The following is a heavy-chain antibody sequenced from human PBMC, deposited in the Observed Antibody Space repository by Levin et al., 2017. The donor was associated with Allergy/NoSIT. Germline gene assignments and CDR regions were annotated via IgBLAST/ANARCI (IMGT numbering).Heavy chain of an antibody. J-gene: IGHJ4*02. CDR3: ARDGYSSGWYYFDY. Sequence: SQTLSLTCTVSDGSISRYYWSWIRQSPGKGLEWIGYIYYSGSTNYNPSLKSRVTISVDTSKNQFSLKLSSVTAADTAVYYCARDGYSSGWYYFDYWGQGSLVTVSS. V-gene: IGHV4-59*01. CDR2: IYYSGST. CDR1: DGSISRYY. D-gene: IGHD6-19*01.